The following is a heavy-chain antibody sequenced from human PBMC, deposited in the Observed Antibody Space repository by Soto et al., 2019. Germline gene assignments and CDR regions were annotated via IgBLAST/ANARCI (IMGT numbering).Heavy chain of an antibody. CDR2: INHSGST. D-gene: IGHD2-15*01. CDR1: GGFFSAYY. Sequence: ETLPHTCAGYGGFFSAYYWSWIRQPPGKGLEWIGEINHSGSTNYNPSLKSQVTISVDTSKNQFSLKLSSVTAADTAVYYCARGTHCSGGSCYSGLDYWGQGTLVTVSS. V-gene: IGHV4-34*01. J-gene: IGHJ4*02. CDR3: ARGTHCSGGSCYSGLDY.